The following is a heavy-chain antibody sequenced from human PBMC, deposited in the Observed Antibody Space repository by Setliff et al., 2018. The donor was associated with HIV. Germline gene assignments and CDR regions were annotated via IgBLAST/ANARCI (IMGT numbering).Heavy chain of an antibody. Sequence: GGSLRLSCAASGFTFSNYAMSWVRQAPGEGLEWVSAILSTGERTFYADSVKGRFTISRDNSKNTVYLQLNSLRAEDTAIYYCAKGASLVPRRPHFCYFDYCGQGALGTAPQ. CDR2: ILSTGERT. CDR1: GFTFSNYA. CDR3: AKGASLVPRRPHFCYFDY. D-gene: IGHD3-16*02. V-gene: IGHV3-23*01. J-gene: IGHJ4*02.